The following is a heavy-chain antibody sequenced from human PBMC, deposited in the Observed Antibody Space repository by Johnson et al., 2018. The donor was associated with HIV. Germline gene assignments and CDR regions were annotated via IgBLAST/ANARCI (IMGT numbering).Heavy chain of an antibody. V-gene: IGHV3-7*01. J-gene: IGHJ3*02. CDR3: ARGHDYGYHAFDI. CDR1: GFTFSSYW. CDR2: IKHDGSEK. Sequence: VQLVESGGGLVQPGGSLRLSCAASGFTFSSYWMSWVRQAPGKGLEWVANIKHDGSEKYYVDSVKGRFTISRDNAKNSLYLQMNSLRAEDTAVYYCARGHDYGYHAFDIWGQGTMVTVSS. D-gene: IGHD4-17*01.